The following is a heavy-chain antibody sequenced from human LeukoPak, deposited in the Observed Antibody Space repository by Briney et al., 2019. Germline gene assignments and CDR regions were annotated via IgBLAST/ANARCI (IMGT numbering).Heavy chain of an antibody. Sequence: GGSLRLSCAASGFTFSSYSMNWVRQAPGKGLEWVSSISSSSSYIYYADSVKGRFTISRDNAENSLYLQMNSLRAEDTAVYYCARDGSPYGYMDVWGKGTTVTVSS. CDR1: GFTFSSYS. CDR3: ARDGSPYGYMDV. V-gene: IGHV3-21*01. CDR2: ISSSSSYI. D-gene: IGHD2-8*01. J-gene: IGHJ6*03.